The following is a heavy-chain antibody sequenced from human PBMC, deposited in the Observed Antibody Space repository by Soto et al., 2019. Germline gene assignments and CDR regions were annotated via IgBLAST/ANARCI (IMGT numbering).Heavy chain of an antibody. J-gene: IGHJ4*02. CDR3: ARGRTWGARDFDY. CDR1: GYTFNTYG. Sequence: QVQLVQSGAEVKRPGASVRVSCEASGYTFNTYGISWVRQAPGQGLEWMGWISAYNGHADYAQKFQVRVTMTTDTSTNTVSMELRGLRSDATAVYYCARGRTWGARDFDYWGQGTLVTVSS. V-gene: IGHV1-18*01. D-gene: IGHD3-16*01. CDR2: ISAYNGHA.